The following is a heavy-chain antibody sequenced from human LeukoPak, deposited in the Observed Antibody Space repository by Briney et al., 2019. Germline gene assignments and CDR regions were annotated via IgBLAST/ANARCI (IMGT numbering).Heavy chain of an antibody. CDR3: ARGSDGSGSYTPWDAFDI. V-gene: IGHV3-7*01. D-gene: IGHD3-10*01. J-gene: IGHJ3*02. CDR2: IKQDGSEK. Sequence: GGSLRLSCAASGFTFSSYWMSWVRQAPGKGLEWVANIKQDGSEKYYVDSVKGRFTISRDNAKNSLYLQMNSLRAEDTAVYYCARGSDGSGSYTPWDAFDIWGQGTMVTVSS. CDR1: GFTFSSYW.